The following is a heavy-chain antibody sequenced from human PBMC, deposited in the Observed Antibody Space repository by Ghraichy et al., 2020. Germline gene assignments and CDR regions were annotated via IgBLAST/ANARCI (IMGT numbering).Heavy chain of an antibody. CDR2: IYYSGST. Sequence: SETLSLTCTVSGGSISSSSYYWGWIRQPPGKGLEWIGSIYYSGSTYYNPSLKSRVTISVDTSKNQFSLKLSSVTAADTAVYYCARLGGDIAVAGTEGGYWGQGTLVTVSS. J-gene: IGHJ4*02. D-gene: IGHD6-19*01. CDR1: GGSISSSSYY. CDR3: ARLGGDIAVAGTEGGY. V-gene: IGHV4-39*01.